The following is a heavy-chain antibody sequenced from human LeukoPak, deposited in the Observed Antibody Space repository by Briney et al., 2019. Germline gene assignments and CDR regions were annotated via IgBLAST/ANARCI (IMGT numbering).Heavy chain of an antibody. V-gene: IGHV3-9*01. CDR1: GFTFDDYA. CDR3: AKAQGYCSSTSCPNWFDP. Sequence: PGRSLRLSCAASGFTFDDYAMHWVRQAPGKGLEWVSGISWNSGSIGYADSVKGRFTISRDNAKNSLYLQMNSLRAEDTALYYCAKAQGYCSSTSCPNWFDPWGQGTLVTVSS. J-gene: IGHJ5*02. CDR2: ISWNSGSI. D-gene: IGHD2-2*01.